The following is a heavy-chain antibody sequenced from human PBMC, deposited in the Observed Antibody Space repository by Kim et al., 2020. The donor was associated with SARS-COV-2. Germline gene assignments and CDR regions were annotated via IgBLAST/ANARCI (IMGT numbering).Heavy chain of an antibody. CDR2: ISAYNGNT. D-gene: IGHD3-10*01. CDR1: GYTFTSYG. Sequence: ASVKVSCKASGYTFTSYGISWVRQAPGQGLEWMGWISAYNGNTNYAQKLQGRVTMTTDTSTSTAYMELRSLRSDDTAVYYCAREITMVRGVRGYYYYYMDVWGKGTTVTVSS. CDR3: AREITMVRGVRGYYYYYMDV. V-gene: IGHV1-18*01. J-gene: IGHJ6*03.